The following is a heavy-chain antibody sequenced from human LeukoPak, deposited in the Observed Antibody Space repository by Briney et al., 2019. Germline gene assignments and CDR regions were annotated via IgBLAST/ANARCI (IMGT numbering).Heavy chain of an antibody. V-gene: IGHV1-2*06. Sequence: ASVKVSCKASGYTFTGYYMHWVRQAPGQGLEWMGRINPNSGGTNYAQKFQGRVTMTRDTSISTAHMELSRLRSDDTAVYYCARDPVYYDSSGYNDAFDIWGKGTRVTVSS. J-gene: IGHJ3*02. CDR1: GYTFTGYY. CDR2: INPNSGGT. D-gene: IGHD3-22*01. CDR3: ARDPVYYDSSGYNDAFDI.